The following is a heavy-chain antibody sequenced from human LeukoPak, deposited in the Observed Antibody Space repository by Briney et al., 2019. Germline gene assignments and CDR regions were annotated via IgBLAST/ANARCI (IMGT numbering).Heavy chain of an antibody. V-gene: IGHV4-59*01. CDR2: IYYSGST. D-gene: IGHD5-24*01. J-gene: IGHJ3*02. CDR3: ARAHVEVASDAFDI. Sequence: SETLSLTCTVSGGSISSYYWSWIRQPPGKGLEWIGYIYYSGSTNYNPSLKSRVTISVDTSKNQFPLKLSSVTAADTAVYYCARAHVEVASDAFDIWGQGTMVTVSS. CDR1: GGSISSYY.